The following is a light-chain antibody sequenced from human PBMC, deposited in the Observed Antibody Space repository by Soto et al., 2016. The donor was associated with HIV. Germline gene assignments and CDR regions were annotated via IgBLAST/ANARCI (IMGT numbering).Light chain of an antibody. CDR1: SLREFY. J-gene: IGLJ1*01. CDR3: HSRDNGGSV. Sequence: SSELTQDPAVSVALGQTVRITCQGDSLREFYATWYQQKPGQAPVLVIYGENSPALRDPRPILWLQLRNTASLTITGAQAEDEADYYCHSRDNGGSVFGTGTKVTVL. V-gene: IGLV3-19*01. CDR2: GEN.